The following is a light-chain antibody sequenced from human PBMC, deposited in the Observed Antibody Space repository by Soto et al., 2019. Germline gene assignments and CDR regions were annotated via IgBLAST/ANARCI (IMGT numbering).Light chain of an antibody. CDR2: DVS. CDR1: SDVGGYNY. CDR3: SSYTSSSTPPYV. V-gene: IGLV2-14*01. J-gene: IGLJ1*01. Sequence: QSALTQPASVSGSPGQSITISCTGTSDVGGYNYVSWYQQHPGKAPKLMIHDVSNRPSGVSNRFSGSKSGNTASLTISGLQAEDEADYYCSSYTSSSTPPYVFGTGTKLTVL.